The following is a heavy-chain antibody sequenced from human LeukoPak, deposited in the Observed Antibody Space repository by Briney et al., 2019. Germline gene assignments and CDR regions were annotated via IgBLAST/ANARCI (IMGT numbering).Heavy chain of an antibody. V-gene: IGHV4-39*07. CDR2: IYYSGST. CDR1: GGSISSSSYY. J-gene: IGHJ5*02. D-gene: IGHD3-3*01. Sequence: KPSETLSLTCTVSGGSISSSSYYWGWIRQPPGKGLEWIGSIYYSGSTYYNPSLKSRVTISVDTSKNQFSLKLSSVTAADTAVYYCAREPHQYYDFWSGYWGPKLINWFDPWGQGTLVTVSS. CDR3: AREPHQYYDFWSGYWGPKLINWFDP.